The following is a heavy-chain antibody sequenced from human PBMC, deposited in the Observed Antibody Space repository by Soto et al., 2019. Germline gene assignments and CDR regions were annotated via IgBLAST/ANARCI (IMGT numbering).Heavy chain of an antibody. J-gene: IGHJ6*02. Sequence: GVLRLSCVASGFTVTSYYMSWVRQAPGKGLEWVSLIYTGGNTNYADSVKGRFTISRDNSKNTLYLQMNSLRAEDTAVYYCARDYYYGSGNYYRADYYHYGMDVWGQGTTVTVSS. CDR3: ARDYYYGSGNYYRADYYHYGMDV. D-gene: IGHD3-10*01. CDR1: GFTVTSYY. CDR2: IYTGGNT. V-gene: IGHV3-53*01.